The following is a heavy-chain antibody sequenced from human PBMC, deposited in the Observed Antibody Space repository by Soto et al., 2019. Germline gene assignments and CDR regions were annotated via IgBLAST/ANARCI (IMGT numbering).Heavy chain of an antibody. CDR3: ARDAKHPSPTNWFDP. V-gene: IGHV3-21*01. CDR1: GFTFSSYA. J-gene: IGHJ5*02. Sequence: GGSLRLSCAASGFTFSSYAMSWVRQAPGKGLGWVSSISSSSSYIYYADSVKGRFTISRDNAKNSLYLQMNSLRAEDTAVYYCARDAKHPSPTNWFDPWGQGTLVTVSS. CDR2: ISSSSSYI. D-gene: IGHD2-2*01.